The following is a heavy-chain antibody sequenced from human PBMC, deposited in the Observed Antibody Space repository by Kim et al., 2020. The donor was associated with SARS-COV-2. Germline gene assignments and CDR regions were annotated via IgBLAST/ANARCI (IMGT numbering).Heavy chain of an antibody. Sequence: GGSLRLSCAASGFTFSSYSMNWVRQAPGKGLEWVSYISSSSSTIYYADSVKGRFTISRDNAKNSLYLQMNSLRAEDTAVYYCARDRYYYGSGSYRDFDYWGQGTLVTVSS. CDR3: ARDRYYYGSGSYRDFDY. V-gene: IGHV3-48*04. D-gene: IGHD3-10*01. CDR2: ISSSSSTI. J-gene: IGHJ4*02. CDR1: GFTFSSYS.